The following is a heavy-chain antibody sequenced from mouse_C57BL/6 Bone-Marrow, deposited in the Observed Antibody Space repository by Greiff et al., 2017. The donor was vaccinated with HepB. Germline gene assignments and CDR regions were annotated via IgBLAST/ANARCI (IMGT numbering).Heavy chain of an antibody. J-gene: IGHJ3*01. CDR3: ASPSTMVTTGAY. CDR1: GFTFSSYA. D-gene: IGHD2-2*01. CDR2: ISDGGSYT. V-gene: IGHV5-4*03. Sequence: EVMLVESGGGLVKPGGSLKLSCAASGFTFSSYAMSWVRQTPEKRLEWVATISDGGSYTYYPDNVKGRFTITRDNAKNNLYLQMSHLKSEDTAMYYCASPSTMVTTGAYWGQGTLVTVSA.